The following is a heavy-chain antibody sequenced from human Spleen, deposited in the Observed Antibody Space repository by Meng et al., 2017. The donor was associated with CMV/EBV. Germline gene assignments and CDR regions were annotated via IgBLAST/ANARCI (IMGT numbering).Heavy chain of an antibody. V-gene: IGHV3-33*03. D-gene: IGHD3-10*01. J-gene: IGHJ4*02. Sequence: SCRAWGLTVSKGGWHGVRQAPGKGREWVECIWYDGSEEYYADNVKGRFTISRDNYRHMLYLQMNNLRAEETAVYYCAKAPYSGGFDSWGQGTLVTVSS. CDR2: IWYDGSEE. CDR1: GLTVSKGG. CDR3: AKAPYSGGFDS.